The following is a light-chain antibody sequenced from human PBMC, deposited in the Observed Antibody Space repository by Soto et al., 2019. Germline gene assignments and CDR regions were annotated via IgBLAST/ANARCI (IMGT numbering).Light chain of an antibody. V-gene: IGLV3-1*01. CDR1: KLGNKY. Sequence: SYELTQPPSVSVSPGQTASITCSGHKLGNKYACWYQQKPGQSPVLVIYQDIKRPSGIPGRFSGSNSGNTATLTISGTQALDEADYYCQAWDSSTVVFGGGTKLTVL. CDR2: QDI. J-gene: IGLJ2*01. CDR3: QAWDSSTVV.